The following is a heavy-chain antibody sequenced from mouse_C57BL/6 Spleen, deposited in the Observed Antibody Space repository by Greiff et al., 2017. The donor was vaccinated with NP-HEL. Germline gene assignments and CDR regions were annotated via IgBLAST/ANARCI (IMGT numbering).Heavy chain of an antibody. J-gene: IGHJ2*01. V-gene: IGHV3-1*01. CDR3: ARGGVTTGYFDY. D-gene: IGHD2-2*01. CDR1: GYSITSGYD. Sequence: EVQLQESGPGMVKPSQSLSLTCTVTGYSITSGYDWHWIRHFPGNKLEWMGYISYSGSTNYNPSLKSRISITHDTSKNHFFLKLNSVTTEDTATYYCARGGVTTGYFDYWGQGTTLTVSS. CDR2: ISYSGST.